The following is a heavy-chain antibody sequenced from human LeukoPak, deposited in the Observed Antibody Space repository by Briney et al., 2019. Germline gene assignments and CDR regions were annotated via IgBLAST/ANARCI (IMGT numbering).Heavy chain of an antibody. Sequence: PGGSLRLSCAASGFTFSSYWMSWVRQALGKGLEWVANIKQDGSEKYYVDSVKGRFTISRDNAKNSLYLQMNSLRAEDTAVYYCARSGWAYCGGDCYSEPGAFDIWGQGTMVTVSS. CDR3: ARSGWAYCGGDCYSEPGAFDI. CDR2: IKQDGSEK. J-gene: IGHJ3*02. CDR1: GFTFSSYW. D-gene: IGHD2-21*01. V-gene: IGHV3-7*01.